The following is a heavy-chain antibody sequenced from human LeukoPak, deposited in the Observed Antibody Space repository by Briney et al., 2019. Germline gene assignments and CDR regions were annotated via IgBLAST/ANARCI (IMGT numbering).Heavy chain of an antibody. J-gene: IGHJ4*02. Sequence: GGSLRLSCATSGFVFSKNGMHWVRQAPGKGLEWVAFIRHDESNKYYADSVKGRFTISRDNSKNTLYLQMNSLRAEDTAVYYCARLIVVPDPGFDYWGQGTLVTVSS. CDR2: IRHDESNK. D-gene: IGHD2-21*01. V-gene: IGHV3-30*02. CDR1: GFVFSKNG. CDR3: ARLIVVPDPGFDY.